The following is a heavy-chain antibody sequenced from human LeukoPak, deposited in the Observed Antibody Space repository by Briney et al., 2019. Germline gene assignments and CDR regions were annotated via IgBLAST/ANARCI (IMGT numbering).Heavy chain of an antibody. CDR1: GFTFDDYA. Sequence: GGSLRLSCGASGFTFDDYAMHWVRQAPGKGLEWVSGISWRSDSVDYADSVKGRFTISRDNAKSSLYLQMNSLRADDTALYYCAKDWSYGGNSWKYFGSWGQGILVTVSS. D-gene: IGHD4-23*01. V-gene: IGHV3-9*01. CDR3: AKDWSYGGNSWKYFGS. CDR2: ISWRSDSV. J-gene: IGHJ4*02.